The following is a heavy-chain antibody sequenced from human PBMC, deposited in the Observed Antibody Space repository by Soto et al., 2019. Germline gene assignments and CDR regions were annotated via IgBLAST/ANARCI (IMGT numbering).Heavy chain of an antibody. J-gene: IGHJ4*02. CDR1: GFTFSSYA. D-gene: IGHD3-10*01. CDR2: ISSNGGST. Sequence: GGSLRLSCSASGFTFSSYAMHWVRQAPGKGLEYVSAISSNGGSTYYADSVKGRFTISRDNSKNTLYLQMSSLRTEDTAVYYCVKAAWVRGVIILGYYFDYWGQGTLVTVSS. CDR3: VKAAWVRGVIILGYYFDY. V-gene: IGHV3-64D*06.